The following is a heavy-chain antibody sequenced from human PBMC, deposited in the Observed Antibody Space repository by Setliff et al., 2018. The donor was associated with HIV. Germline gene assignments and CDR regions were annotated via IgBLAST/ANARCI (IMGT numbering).Heavy chain of an antibody. Sequence: PGESLKISCAASGFAFSYNTMHWVRQAPGKGLEYVSGITGNGGSIFYADAVRGRFTISRDNSGDMLFLQMNSLRPEDTAVYYCARDCRVGWVFTYGMDVWGQGTLVTVSS. CDR2: ITGNGGSI. J-gene: IGHJ6*02. D-gene: IGHD6-13*01. CDR3: ARDCRVGWVFTYGMDV. V-gene: IGHV3-64*02. CDR1: GFAFSYNT.